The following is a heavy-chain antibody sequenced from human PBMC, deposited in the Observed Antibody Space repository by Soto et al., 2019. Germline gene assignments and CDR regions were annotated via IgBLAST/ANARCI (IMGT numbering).Heavy chain of an antibody. CDR1: GFTFSGAA. Sequence: EVQLVESGGGLVQPGGSLKLSCAASGFTFSGAAMHWVRQASGKGLEWVGRIRSKANSYATEYAASGKGRFAISRDDSKNTAYLQMNSLKSEDTAVDYCRGYCISSSRYESGMDVWGQGTMVIVSS. CDR2: IRSKANSYAT. D-gene: IGHD2-2*01. J-gene: IGHJ6*02. CDR3: RGYCISSSRYESGMDV. V-gene: IGHV3-73*01.